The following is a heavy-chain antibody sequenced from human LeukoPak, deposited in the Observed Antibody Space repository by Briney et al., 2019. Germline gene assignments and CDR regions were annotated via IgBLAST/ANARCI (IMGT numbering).Heavy chain of an antibody. V-gene: IGHV4-34*01. Sequence: SETLSLTCAVYGGSFSGYYWSWIRQPPGKGLEWIGEINHSGSTNYNPSLKSRVTISVDTSKNQFSLKLSSVTAADTAVYYCARGRPYSSGTRRVYFDCWGQGTLVTVSS. CDR1: GGSFSGYY. D-gene: IGHD6-19*01. J-gene: IGHJ4*02. CDR3: ARGRPYSSGTRRVYFDC. CDR2: INHSGST.